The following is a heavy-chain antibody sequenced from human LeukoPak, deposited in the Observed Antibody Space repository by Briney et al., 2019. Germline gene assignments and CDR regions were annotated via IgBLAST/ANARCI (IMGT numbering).Heavy chain of an antibody. D-gene: IGHD2-15*01. V-gene: IGHV3-15*01. CDR3: TTRAAMGLGYCSGGSCYVNDY. Sequence: GLSLRLSCAASGFTFSNAWMSWVRQAPGKGLEWVGRIMVKTDEWTTDYAAPVKGRFTISRDDSKNTLYLQMNSLKTEDTAVYYCTTRAAMGLGYCSGGSCYVNDYWGQGTLVTVAS. CDR2: IMVKTDEWTT. J-gene: IGHJ4*02. CDR1: GFTFSNAW.